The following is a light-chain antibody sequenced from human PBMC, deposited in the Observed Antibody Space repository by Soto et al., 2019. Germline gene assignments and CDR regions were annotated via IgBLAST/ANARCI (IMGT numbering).Light chain of an antibody. CDR3: LQSFSPFTVGVENPGLT. J-gene: IGKJ4*02. CDR2: TAS. Sequence: DIQMTQYPSSLSASVGDTVIITCRASQTISVYLNWYQQIAGKAPKLLIYTASTLQTGVPSRFSGSGSETEFSLTISSLQPEDFATYYCLQSFSPFTVGVENPGLTCGAANQVDI. V-gene: IGKV1-39*01. CDR1: QTISVY.